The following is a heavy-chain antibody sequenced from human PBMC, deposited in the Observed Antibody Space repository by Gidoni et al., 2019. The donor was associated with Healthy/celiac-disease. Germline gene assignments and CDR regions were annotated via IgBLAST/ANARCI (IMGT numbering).Heavy chain of an antibody. Sequence: QITLKESGPTLVKPTQTLTLTCTFSGFSLSTSGVGVGWIRQPPGKALEWLALIYWDDDKRYSPSLKSRLTITKDTSKNQVVLTMTNMDPVDTATYYCAHRRGHYYGSGSYYKAWGQGTLVTVSS. D-gene: IGHD3-10*01. V-gene: IGHV2-5*02. CDR1: GFSLSTSGVG. CDR3: AHRRGHYYGSGSYYKA. CDR2: IYWDDDK. J-gene: IGHJ4*02.